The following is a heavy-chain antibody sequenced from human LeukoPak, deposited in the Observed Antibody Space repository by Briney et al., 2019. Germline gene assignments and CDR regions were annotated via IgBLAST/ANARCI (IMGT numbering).Heavy chain of an antibody. D-gene: IGHD3-10*01. CDR3: ARESSVVRGFITDFDY. CDR2: RKADGSEN. Sequence: HPGGTLRLSCAASGFTFTNYWISWVRQAPGKGLEWVANRKADGSENFYVDSVKGRFTISRDNAKNSQYLQMNSLRAEDTAVYYCARESSVVRGFITDFDYWGQGTLVSVSS. CDR1: GFTFTNYW. J-gene: IGHJ4*02. V-gene: IGHV3-7*01.